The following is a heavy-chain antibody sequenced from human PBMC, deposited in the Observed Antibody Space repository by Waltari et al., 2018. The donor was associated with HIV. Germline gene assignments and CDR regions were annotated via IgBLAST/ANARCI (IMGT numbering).Heavy chain of an antibody. V-gene: IGHV1-8*01. CDR1: GYTFTRYD. J-gene: IGHJ6*02. D-gene: IGHD6-13*01. Sequence: QVQLVQSGAEVKKPGASVKVSCKALGYTFTRYDITWVRRATGQGLEWMGWMNPDSGNTGYAKEFQGRVTMTRKTSITTAYMELSGLRSEDTAVYYCARRASSWYENRENYFYGMDVWGQGTTVTVSS. CDR3: ARRASSWYENRENYFYGMDV. CDR2: MNPDSGNT.